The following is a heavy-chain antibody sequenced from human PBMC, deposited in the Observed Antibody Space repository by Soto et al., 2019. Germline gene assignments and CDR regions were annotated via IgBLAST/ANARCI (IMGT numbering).Heavy chain of an antibody. Sequence: SETLSLTCTVSGGSISSSSYYWGWIRQPPGKGLEWIGSIYYSGSTYYNPSLKSRVTISVDTSKNQFSLKLSSVTAADTAVYYCARSRYSSSCNWFDPWGQGTLVTVSS. CDR2: IYYSGST. J-gene: IGHJ5*02. D-gene: IGHD6-6*01. CDR3: ARSRYSSSCNWFDP. V-gene: IGHV4-39*01. CDR1: GGSISSSSYY.